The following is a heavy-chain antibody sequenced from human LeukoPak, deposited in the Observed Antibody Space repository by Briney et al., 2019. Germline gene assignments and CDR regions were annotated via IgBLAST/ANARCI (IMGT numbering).Heavy chain of an antibody. CDR3: AKDIVVVRDIYYYGMDV. V-gene: IGHV3-23*01. CDR2: ISGSGGST. D-gene: IGHD2-15*01. J-gene: IGHJ6*04. CDR1: GFTFSSYW. Sequence: GGSLRLSCAASGFTFSSYWMSWVRQAPGKGLEWVSAISGSGGSTYYADSVKGRFTISRDNSKNTLYLQMNSLRAEDTAVYYCAKDIVVVRDIYYYGMDVWGKGTTVTVSS.